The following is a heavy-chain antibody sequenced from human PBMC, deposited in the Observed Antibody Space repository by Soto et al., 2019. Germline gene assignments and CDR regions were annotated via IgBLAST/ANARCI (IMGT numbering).Heavy chain of an antibody. V-gene: IGHV3-30*04. CDR3: ARTYSSSWNYLDY. Sequence: QVQLVESGGGVVQPGRSLRLSCTASGFTFDSHTMHWVRQSPGKGLEWVALISFDGSLKYDSDSVKGRFSISRDNSKNNVVLEMNSLRPEDTAVYYCARTYSSSWNYLDYWGQGVQVIVSS. CDR2: ISFDGSLK. D-gene: IGHD6-13*01. CDR1: GFTFDSHT. J-gene: IGHJ4*02.